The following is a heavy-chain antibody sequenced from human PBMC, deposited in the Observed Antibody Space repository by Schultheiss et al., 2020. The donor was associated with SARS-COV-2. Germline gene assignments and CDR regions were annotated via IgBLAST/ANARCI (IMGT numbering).Heavy chain of an antibody. CDR2: ISGSGGST. D-gene: IGHD6-6*01. CDR3: ARDRSSTTYWYFDL. J-gene: IGHJ2*01. Sequence: GGSLRLSCAASGFTFSSYGMHWVRQAPGKGLEWVSAISGSGGSTYYADSVKGRFTISRDNSKNTLYLQMNSLRAEDTAVYYCARDRSSTTYWYFDLWGRGTLVTVSS. V-gene: IGHV3-23*01. CDR1: GFTFSSYG.